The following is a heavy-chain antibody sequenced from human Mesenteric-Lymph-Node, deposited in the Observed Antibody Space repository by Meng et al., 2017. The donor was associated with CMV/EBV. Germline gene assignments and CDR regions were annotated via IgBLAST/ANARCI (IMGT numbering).Heavy chain of an antibody. D-gene: IGHD2-15*01. Sequence: SETLSLTCTVSGGSISGSSYYWGWIRQSPGKGLEWIGSIYYTGRTYYNPSLKSRVTISVDTSKNQFSLKLRSVTAADTAVYYCARDGGKYCSGGSCYYGMDVWGQGTTVTVSS. V-gene: IGHV4-39*07. CDR1: GGSISGSSYY. J-gene: IGHJ6*02. CDR2: IYYTGRT. CDR3: ARDGGKYCSGGSCYYGMDV.